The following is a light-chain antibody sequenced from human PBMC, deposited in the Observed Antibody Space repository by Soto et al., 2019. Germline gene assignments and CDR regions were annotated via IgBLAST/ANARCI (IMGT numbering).Light chain of an antibody. CDR3: SSYTSSSTLV. Sequence: QSVLTQPASVSGSPGQSITISCTGTSSDVGGYNYVSWYQQHPGKAPKLMIYEVSNRPSGFSNRFSGSKSGNTASLTISGLQAGDEADYYCSSYTSSSTLVFGTGTKVTV. CDR1: SSDVGGYNY. V-gene: IGLV2-14*01. CDR2: EVS. J-gene: IGLJ1*01.